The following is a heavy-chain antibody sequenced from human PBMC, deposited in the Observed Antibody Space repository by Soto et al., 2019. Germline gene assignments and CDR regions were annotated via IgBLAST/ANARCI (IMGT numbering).Heavy chain of an antibody. V-gene: IGHV3-72*01. CDR3: ARTGRDYCGHHTFDY. J-gene: IGHJ4*02. CDR1: GFTFSYHY. Sequence: GGSLRLSCVASGFTFSYHYTEWVRQAPGKGLEWVARIRNKHYSYTTEYAASVKGRLTISRDDSKNSLYLQMNALKTDDTAVYXCARTGRDYCGHHTFDYWGQGTLVTVSS. D-gene: IGHD2-21*01. CDR2: IRNKHYSYTT.